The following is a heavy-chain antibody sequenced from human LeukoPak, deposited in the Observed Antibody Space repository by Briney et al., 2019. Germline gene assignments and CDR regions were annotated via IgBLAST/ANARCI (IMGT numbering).Heavy chain of an antibody. J-gene: IGHJ4*02. D-gene: IGHD3-16*01. CDR3: AKEFSRYDSATPGD. CDR1: GFTFSSYE. Sequence: GGSLRLSCAASGFTFSSYEMNWVRQAPGKGLEWVSGINYNGGSTSYADSVKGRFTISRDNAKNSLYLQMNSLRAEATALYYCAKEFSRYDSATPGDWGQGTLVTVSS. CDR2: INYNGGST. V-gene: IGHV3-20*04.